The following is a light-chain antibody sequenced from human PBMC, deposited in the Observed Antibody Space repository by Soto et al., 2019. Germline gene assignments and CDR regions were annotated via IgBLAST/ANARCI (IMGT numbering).Light chain of an antibody. CDR2: DAS. J-gene: IGKJ3*01. CDR3: QQRSNWPLFT. V-gene: IGKV3-11*01. CDR1: QSVSNS. Sequence: EIVLTHSPGTLSLSPGERATLSCRASQSVSNSLAWYQQKPGQPPRLLIYDASNRATGIPARFSGSGSGTDFTLTISSLEPEDFAVYYCQQRSNWPLFTFGPGTKVDIK.